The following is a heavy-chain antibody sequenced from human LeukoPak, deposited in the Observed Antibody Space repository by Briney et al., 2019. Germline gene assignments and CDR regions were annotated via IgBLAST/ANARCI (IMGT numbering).Heavy chain of an antibody. V-gene: IGHV4-59*01. J-gene: IGHJ4*02. D-gene: IGHD6-19*01. CDR2: FYYSGST. CDR3: ARGLGGSSGCFGY. CDR1: GGSISSYY. Sequence: PSETLSLTCTVSGGSISSYYWSWIRQPPGKGLEWIGYFYYSGSTNYNPSLKSRVTISVDTSKNQLSLKLSSVTAADTAVYYCARGLGGSSGCFGYWGQGTLGTVSS.